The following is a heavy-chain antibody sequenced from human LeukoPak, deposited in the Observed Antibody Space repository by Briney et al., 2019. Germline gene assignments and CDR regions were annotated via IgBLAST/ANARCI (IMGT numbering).Heavy chain of an antibody. CDR2: ISGSGGST. CDR1: GFTFSSYA. Sequence: GGSLRLSCAASGFTFSSYAMSWVRQAPGKGLEWVSAISGSGGSTYYADSVKGRFTISRDNSKNTLYLQMNSLRAEDTAVYYCAKDTLYYDSSGYYEGSAYWGQETLVTVSS. J-gene: IGHJ4*02. CDR3: AKDTLYYDSSGYYEGSAY. D-gene: IGHD3-22*01. V-gene: IGHV3-23*01.